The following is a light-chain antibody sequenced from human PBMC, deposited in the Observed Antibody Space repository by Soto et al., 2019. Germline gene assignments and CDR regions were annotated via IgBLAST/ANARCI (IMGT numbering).Light chain of an antibody. CDR2: GAS. CDR3: LQYVSSPWT. Sequence: EIGLTQSAATLYLSLGERATLSCRASQTVGGRYLAWFQQKPGQTPRLLIYGASTRAAGVPDRFSGSGSGTDFSLTINRLEPEDFAVYYCLQYVSSPWTFGQGTKVEV. J-gene: IGKJ1*01. V-gene: IGKV3-20*01. CDR1: QTVGGRY.